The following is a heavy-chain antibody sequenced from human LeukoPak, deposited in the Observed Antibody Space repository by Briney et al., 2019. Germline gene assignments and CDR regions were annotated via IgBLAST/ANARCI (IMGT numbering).Heavy chain of an antibody. CDR2: IYTSGST. CDR1: GGSISSGSYY. D-gene: IGHD3-10*01. V-gene: IGHV4-61*02. CDR3: AREARGWFDVDY. Sequence: SETLSLTCTVSGGSISSGSYYWSWIRQPAGKGLEWIGRIYTSGSTNYNPSLKSRVTISVDTSKNQFSLKLSSVTAADTAVYYCAREARGWFDVDYWGQGTLVTVSS. J-gene: IGHJ4*02.